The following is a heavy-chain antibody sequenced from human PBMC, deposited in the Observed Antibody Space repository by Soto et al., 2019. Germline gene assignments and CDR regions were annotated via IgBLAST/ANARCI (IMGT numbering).Heavy chain of an antibody. CDR1: GYTFTSYG. J-gene: IGHJ5*02. V-gene: IGHV1-18*01. Sequence: ASVKVSCKASGYTFTSYGITWVRQAPGQGLEWMGWINAYNGNTNYSQKFQGRVTITTDTSASTAYMELSSLRSEDTAVYYCARGFPFWFDPWGQGTLVTVSS. CDR2: INAYNGNT. CDR3: ARGFPFWFDP. D-gene: IGHD3-16*01.